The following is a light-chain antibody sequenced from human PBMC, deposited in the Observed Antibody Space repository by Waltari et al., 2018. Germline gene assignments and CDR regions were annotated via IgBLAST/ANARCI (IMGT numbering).Light chain of an antibody. J-gene: IGKJ2*01. CDR1: QSISTW. V-gene: IGKV1-5*03. CDR2: KAS. Sequence: DIQMTQSPSTLSASVGDRVTITCRASQSISTWLAWYQQKPGKAPNLLIYKASSLESGVPSRFSGSGSGTEFTLAISNLQPDDFATYYCQQYNSYSRTFGQGTKLEIK. CDR3: QQYNSYSRT.